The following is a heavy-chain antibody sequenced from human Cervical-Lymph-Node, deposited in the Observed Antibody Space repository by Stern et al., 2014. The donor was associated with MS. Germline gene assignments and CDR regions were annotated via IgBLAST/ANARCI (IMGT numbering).Heavy chain of an antibody. D-gene: IGHD6-13*01. CDR1: GFTFRTYT. J-gene: IGHJ4*02. Sequence: EVQLLESGGGLVQPGGSLGLSCAASGFTFRTYTMNWVSQAPGNGLEWISYISSSSSTISYADSGKGRFTISRDNANNSVYLQMNSLRDEDTAVYYCARVRGLLAAAAYFDYWGQGTLVTVSS. V-gene: IGHV3-48*02. CDR2: ISSSSSTI. CDR3: ARVRGLLAAAAYFDY.